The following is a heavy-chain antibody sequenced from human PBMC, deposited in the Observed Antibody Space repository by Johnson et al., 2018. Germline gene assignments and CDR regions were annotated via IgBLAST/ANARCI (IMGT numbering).Heavy chain of an antibody. J-gene: IGHJ3*02. CDR3: AKELSYKYYCGGDCPDAFDI. V-gene: IGHV3-30*18. D-gene: IGHD2-21*02. CDR1: GFTFSSYG. Sequence: QVQLVQSGGGVVQPGRSLRLSCAASGFTFSSYGLHWVRQAPGKGLEWVALISFDENNKYYADSVKGRFTISRDNSKNTLYLQMNSLRAEDTAVYYCAKELSYKYYCGGDCPDAFDIWGQGTMVTVSS. CDR2: ISFDENNK.